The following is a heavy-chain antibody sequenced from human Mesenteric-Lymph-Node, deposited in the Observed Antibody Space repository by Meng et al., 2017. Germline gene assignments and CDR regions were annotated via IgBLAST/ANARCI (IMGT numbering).Heavy chain of an antibody. CDR3: AREATFGGVIALYYYYGMDV. V-gene: IGHV3-33*01. CDR1: GFTFSSYG. J-gene: IGHJ6*02. CDR2: IWYDGSNK. D-gene: IGHD3-16*02. Sequence: GESLKISCAASGFTFSSYGMHWVRQAPGKGLEWVAVIWYDGSNKYYADSVKGRFTISRDNSKNTLYLQMNSLRAEDTAVYYCAREATFGGVIALYYYYGMDVWGQGTTVTVSS.